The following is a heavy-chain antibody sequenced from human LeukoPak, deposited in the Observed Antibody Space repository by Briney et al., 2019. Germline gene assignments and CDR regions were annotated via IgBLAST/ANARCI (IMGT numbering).Heavy chain of an antibody. J-gene: IGHJ4*02. D-gene: IGHD6-13*01. CDR1: GFTFSTYA. V-gene: IGHV3-23*01. CDR3: AKALEQEAVIALDS. CDR2: ISGSGGST. Sequence: PGGSLRLSCAASGFTFSTYAMSWVRQAPGKGLEWVSAISGSGGSTYYADSVKGRFTISRDNSNSTLYLQMSSLRAEDTSIYFCAKALEQEAVIALDSWGQGTLVTVSS.